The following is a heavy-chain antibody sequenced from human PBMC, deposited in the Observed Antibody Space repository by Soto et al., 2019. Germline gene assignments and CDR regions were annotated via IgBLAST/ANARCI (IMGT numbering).Heavy chain of an antibody. J-gene: IGHJ6*02. Sequence: QVQLVESGGGVVQPGRSLRLSCAASRFTFSSYGMHWVRQAPGKGLEWVAVIWYDGSNKYYADSVKGRFTISRDNSKNTPYLEMNSLRAEDTAVYYCARVGDGQLGRGPYYYGVDVWGQGTTVTVSS. CDR1: RFTFSSYG. CDR2: IWYDGSNK. D-gene: IGHD3-10*01. CDR3: ARVGDGQLGRGPYYYGVDV. V-gene: IGHV3-33*01.